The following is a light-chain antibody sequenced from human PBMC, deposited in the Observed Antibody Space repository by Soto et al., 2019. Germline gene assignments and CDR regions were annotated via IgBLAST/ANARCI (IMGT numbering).Light chain of an antibody. CDR1: QSILYSTNNKNY. CDR3: QQYYSTRT. J-gene: IGKJ1*01. V-gene: IGKV4-1*01. Sequence: DIVMTQSPDSLAVSLGERATINCKSSQSILYSTNNKNYLAWYQQKPGQPPKLLIHWASTRESGVPDRFSGSGSGTDFTLTISSLQAEDAAVYYCQQYYSTRTFGQGTRVEIK. CDR2: WAS.